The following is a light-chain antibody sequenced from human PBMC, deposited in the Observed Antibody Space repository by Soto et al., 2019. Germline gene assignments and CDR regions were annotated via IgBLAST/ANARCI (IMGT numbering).Light chain of an antibody. V-gene: IGLV2-8*01. CDR1: SSDVGGYNY. CDR3: TSYAGDTSLGV. Sequence: QSVLTQPPSASGSPGQSVTISCTGTSSDVGGYNYVSWYQQHPGKAPKLMIYEVSKRPSGVPDRFSGSKSGNTASLTVSGLQAGDEADYYCTSYAGDTSLGVLGGGTKLTVL. CDR2: EVS. J-gene: IGLJ3*02.